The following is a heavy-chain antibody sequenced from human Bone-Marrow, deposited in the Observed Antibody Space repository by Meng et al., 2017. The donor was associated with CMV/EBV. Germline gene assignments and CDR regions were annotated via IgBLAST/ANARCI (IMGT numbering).Heavy chain of an antibody. D-gene: IGHD6-19*01. CDR2: ISYDGSNK. CDR3: ARDQIAVAGTIDY. CDR1: GFTFSSYA. V-gene: IGHV3-30*04. Sequence: GESLKISCAASGFTFSSYAMHWVRQAPGKGLEWVAVISYDGSNKYYADSVKGRFTISRDNSKNTLYLQMNSLRAEDTAVYYCARDQIAVAGTIDYWGQGTLVTVSS. J-gene: IGHJ4*02.